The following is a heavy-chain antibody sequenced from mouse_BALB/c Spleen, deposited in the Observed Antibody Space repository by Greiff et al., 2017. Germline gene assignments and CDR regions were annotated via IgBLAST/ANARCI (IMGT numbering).Heavy chain of an antibody. J-gene: IGHJ2*01. Sequence: QVQLQQSGAGLVQPGASVKLSCTASGYTFTGFYMNWVQQTPGQGLEWIGWIYTGSGTTKYNETIKGKATITVDTPSSTAYLQLSSLTSEDTAVYFCAREEWVLPFDYWGQGTTLTVSS. CDR1: GYTFTGFY. CDR2: IYTGSGTT. V-gene: IGHV1-84*02. CDR3: AREEWVLPFDY. D-gene: IGHD2-3*01.